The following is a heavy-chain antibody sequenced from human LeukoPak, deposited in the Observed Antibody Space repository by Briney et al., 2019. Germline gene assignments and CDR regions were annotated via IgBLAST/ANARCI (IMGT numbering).Heavy chain of an antibody. Sequence: GASVKVSCKASGYTFTGYYIHWVRQAPGQGLEWMGWISAYNGNTNYAQKLQGRVTMTTDTSTSTAYMELRSLRSDDTAVYYCARDLSGSYYSYFDYWGQGTLVTVSS. D-gene: IGHD1-26*01. V-gene: IGHV1-18*04. CDR3: ARDLSGSYYSYFDY. CDR1: GYTFTGYY. CDR2: ISAYNGNT. J-gene: IGHJ4*02.